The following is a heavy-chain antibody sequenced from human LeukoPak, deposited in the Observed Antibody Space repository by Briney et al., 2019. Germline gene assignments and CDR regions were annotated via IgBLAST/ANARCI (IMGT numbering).Heavy chain of an antibody. V-gene: IGHV4-61*08. D-gene: IGHD5-24*01. J-gene: IGHJ3*02. Sequence: PSQTLSLTCTVSGGSISSGDYYWSWIRQPPGKGLEWIGYIYYSGSTNYNPSLKSRVTISVDTSKNQFSLKLSSVTAADTAVYYCARDQERWLQPNGAFDIWGQGTMVTVSS. CDR1: GGSISSGDYY. CDR3: ARDQERWLQPNGAFDI. CDR2: IYYSGST.